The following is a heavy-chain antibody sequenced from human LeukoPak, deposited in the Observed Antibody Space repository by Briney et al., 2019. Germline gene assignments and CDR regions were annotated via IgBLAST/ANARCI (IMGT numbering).Heavy chain of an antibody. D-gene: IGHD1-1*01. CDR3: AIETTT. V-gene: IGHV1-2*02. CDR1: GYTFTASH. CDR2: INPRSGGT. J-gene: IGHJ4*02. Sequence: ASVKVSCKASGYTFTASHMHWVRQAPGQGLEWMGWINPRSGGTHIAQKFQGRVTMTRDTSITTAYMELSRLRFDDTAFYYCAIETTTWGQGTLVTVSS.